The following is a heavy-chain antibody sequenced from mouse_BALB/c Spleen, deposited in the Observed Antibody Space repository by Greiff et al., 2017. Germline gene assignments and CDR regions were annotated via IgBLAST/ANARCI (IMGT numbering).Heavy chain of an antibody. J-gene: IGHJ3*01. V-gene: IGHV14-1*02. CDR1: GFNIKDYY. CDR2: IDPENGNT. CDR3: ARSGDYDLAY. Sequence: EVQLQQSGAELVRPGALVKLSCKASGFNIKDYYMHWVKQRPEQGLEWIGWIDPENGNTIYDPKFQGKASITADTSSNTAYLQLSSLTSEDTAVYYCARSGDYDLAYWGQGTLVTVSA. D-gene: IGHD2-4*01.